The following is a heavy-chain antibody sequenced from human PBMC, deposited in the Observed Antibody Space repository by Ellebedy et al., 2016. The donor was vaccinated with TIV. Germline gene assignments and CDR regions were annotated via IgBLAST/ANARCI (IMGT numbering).Heavy chain of an antibody. CDR3: VSGYSGSWYGIDY. Sequence: GESLKISCAASAFTFSYYWMGWVRQAPGKGLQWVASISKDGSAKYYVDSVKGRFTISRDNAKNSLYLEMNSLRDEGTAVYYCVSGYSGSWYGIDYWGQGTLVTVSS. D-gene: IGHD6-13*01. CDR2: ISKDGSAK. CDR1: AFTFSYYW. J-gene: IGHJ4*02. V-gene: IGHV3-7*01.